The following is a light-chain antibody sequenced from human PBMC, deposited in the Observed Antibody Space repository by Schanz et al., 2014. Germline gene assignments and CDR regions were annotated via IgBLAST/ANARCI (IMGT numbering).Light chain of an antibody. CDR2: WAF. CDR1: QSVLYSSDNKNY. V-gene: IGKV4-1*01. Sequence: DIVMTQSPDSLAVSLGERATINCKSSQSVLYSSDNKNYLAWYQQKPGQPPKLLISWAFTRESGVPDRFSGSGSGTDFTLTITSLQAEDVAVYYCQQYYSIPLTFGGGTKVELK. J-gene: IGKJ4*01. CDR3: QQYYSIPLT.